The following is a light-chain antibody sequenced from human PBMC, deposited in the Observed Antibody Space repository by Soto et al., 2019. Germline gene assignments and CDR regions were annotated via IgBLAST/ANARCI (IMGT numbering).Light chain of an antibody. V-gene: IGKV1-5*03. J-gene: IGKJ1*01. CDR3: QQYNSYSWT. Sequence: DIQMTQSPSTLSASGEGRVTISCRASQSISSWLACYQQKPGKAPKLLIYKASSLESGVPSRFSGSGSGTEFTLPLSSLQPHDFATYYCQQYNSYSWTFGQGTKVDI. CDR1: QSISSW. CDR2: KAS.